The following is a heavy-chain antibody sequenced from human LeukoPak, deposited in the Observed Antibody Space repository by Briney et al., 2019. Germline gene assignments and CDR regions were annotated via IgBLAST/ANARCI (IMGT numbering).Heavy chain of an antibody. J-gene: IGHJ4*02. D-gene: IGHD3-22*01. CDR1: GYAFTRYY. V-gene: IGHV1-46*01. CDR2: INPSGGGT. CDR3: ASASGYYAPPDY. Sequence: GASVKVSCKASGYAFTRYYIHWVRQAPGQGLGWMGIINPSGGGTSNAQKFQGRVTMTRDTSTSTVYMEVSSLTSEDTAVYYCASASGYYAPPDYWGQGTLVTVSS.